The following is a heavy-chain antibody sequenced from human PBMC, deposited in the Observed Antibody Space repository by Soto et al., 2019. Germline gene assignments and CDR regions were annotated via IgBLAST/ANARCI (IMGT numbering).Heavy chain of an antibody. CDR2: IYWDDDN. CDR3: AHVYGGYADFDY. CDR1: GFSLSTSGVG. V-gene: IGHV2-5*02. J-gene: IGHJ4*02. D-gene: IGHD5-12*01. Sequence: QITLKESGPTLVKPTQTLTLTCTFTGFSLSTSGVGVGWIRQPPGKALEWLALIYWDDDNRYSPSLKSRLTITKDTSKNQVLLTMTNMDPLDTATYYCAHVYGGYADFDYWGQGTLVTVSS.